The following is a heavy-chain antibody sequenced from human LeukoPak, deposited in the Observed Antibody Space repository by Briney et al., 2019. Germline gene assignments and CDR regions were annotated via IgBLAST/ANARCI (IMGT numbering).Heavy chain of an antibody. CDR2: ISGSGGST. Sequence: GGSLRLSCAASGFTFSSYAMSWVRQAPGKGLEWVSAISGSGGSTYYADPVKGRFTISRDNSKNTLYLQMNSLRAEDTAVYYCAKEMRWQQLDPYYFDYWGQGTLVTVSS. D-gene: IGHD6-13*01. J-gene: IGHJ4*02. CDR3: AKEMRWQQLDPYYFDY. CDR1: GFTFSSYA. V-gene: IGHV3-23*01.